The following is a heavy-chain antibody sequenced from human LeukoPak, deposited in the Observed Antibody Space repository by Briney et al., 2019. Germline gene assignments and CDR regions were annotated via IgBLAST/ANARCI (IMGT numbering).Heavy chain of an antibody. CDR3: ARVFLGYCSSTSCYDGDY. D-gene: IGHD2-2*01. CDR2: IYYSGST. CDR1: GGSISSDGYY. Sequence: SETLSLTCTVSGGSISSDGYYWSWIRQHPGKGLEWIGYIYYSGSTYYNPSLRSRVTISVDTSKNQFSLKLSSVTAADTAVYYCARVFLGYCSSTSCYDGDYWGQGTLVTVSS. J-gene: IGHJ4*02. V-gene: IGHV4-31*03.